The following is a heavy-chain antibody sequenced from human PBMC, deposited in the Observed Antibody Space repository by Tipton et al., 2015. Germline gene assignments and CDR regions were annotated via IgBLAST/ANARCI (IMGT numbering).Heavy chain of an antibody. Sequence: TLSLTCTISTYSISRDSYWGWIRQPPGKGLEWIGSLYFSGSTYYNPSLKSRVTISIDRFKNQFSLKLSSVTAADTAVYYCASPSLPHDRGDYYFQSWGQGSLVTVSS. D-gene: IGHD2-21*02. CDR2: LYFSGST. J-gene: IGHJ4*02. V-gene: IGHV4-38-2*02. CDR1: TYSISRDSY. CDR3: ASPSLPHDRGDYYFQS.